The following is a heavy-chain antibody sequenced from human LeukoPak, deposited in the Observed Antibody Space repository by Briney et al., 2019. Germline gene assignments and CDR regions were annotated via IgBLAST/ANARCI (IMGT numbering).Heavy chain of an antibody. D-gene: IGHD6-19*01. CDR1: GFTFDDYA. V-gene: IGHV3-9*01. Sequence: GGSLRLSCAASGFTFDDYAMHWVRQAPGKGLEWVSGISWNSGSIGYADSVKGRFTISSDNSKNTLYLQMNSLSREDTAIYYCARRGGSTGWGAFDIWGQGTMVTVSS. CDR2: ISWNSGSI. J-gene: IGHJ3*02. CDR3: ARRGGSTGWGAFDI.